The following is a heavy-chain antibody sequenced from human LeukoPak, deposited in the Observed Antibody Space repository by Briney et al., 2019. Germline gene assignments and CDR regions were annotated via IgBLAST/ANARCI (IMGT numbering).Heavy chain of an antibody. CDR2: IIPIFGTA. J-gene: IGHJ6*02. CDR3: ARVGPDYYDSSGYYYYYGMDV. V-gene: IGHV1-69*13. Sequence: SVKVSCKASGGTFSSYAISWVRQAPGQGLEWMGGIIPIFGTANYAQKFQGRVTITADESTSTAYMELSSLRSEDTAVYYCARVGPDYYDSSGYYYYYGMDVWGQGTTVTVSS. D-gene: IGHD3-22*01. CDR1: GGTFSSYA.